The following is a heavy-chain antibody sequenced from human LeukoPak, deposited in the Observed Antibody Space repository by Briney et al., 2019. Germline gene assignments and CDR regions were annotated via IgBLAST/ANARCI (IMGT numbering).Heavy chain of an antibody. Sequence: SETLSLTCAVYGGSFSGYYWSWIRQPPGKGLEWIGYISYSGSTNYNPSLKSRVTISVDTSKNQFSLKLSSVTAADTAVYYCARYVWGSYPTFEDYWGQGTLVTVSS. CDR3: ARYVWGSYPTFEDY. CDR1: GGSFSGYY. J-gene: IGHJ4*02. CDR2: ISYSGST. V-gene: IGHV4-59*01. D-gene: IGHD3-16*02.